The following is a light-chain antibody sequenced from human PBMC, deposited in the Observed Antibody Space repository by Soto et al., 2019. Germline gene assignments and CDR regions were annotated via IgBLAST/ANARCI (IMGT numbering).Light chain of an antibody. Sequence: DLHMTQSPSTLSASVGDRVTITCRASQSISSWLAWYKQKPGKDPKLLIYDASILESGVPSRFSGVGSGTDFTLTISSLQPDDFATYYFQQYNSYSSTFGHGTKVEIK. V-gene: IGKV1-5*01. CDR3: QQYNSYSST. CDR2: DAS. J-gene: IGKJ1*01. CDR1: QSISSW.